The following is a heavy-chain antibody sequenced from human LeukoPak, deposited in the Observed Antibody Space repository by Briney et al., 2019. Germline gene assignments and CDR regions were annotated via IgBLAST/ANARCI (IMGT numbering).Heavy chain of an antibody. Sequence: GGSLRLSCAASGFTFSSYWMTWVRQAPGKGLEWVANIKEDGSEKYYVDSVKGRFIISRDNAKNSLYLQMNSLRAEDTAVYYCARDALWFGGGIDSWGQGTLVTVSS. D-gene: IGHD3-10*01. CDR2: IKEDGSEK. V-gene: IGHV3-7*01. CDR1: GFTFSSYW. CDR3: ARDALWFGGGIDS. J-gene: IGHJ4*02.